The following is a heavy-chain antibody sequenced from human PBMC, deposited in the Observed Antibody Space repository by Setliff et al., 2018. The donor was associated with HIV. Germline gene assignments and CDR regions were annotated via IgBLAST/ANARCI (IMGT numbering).Heavy chain of an antibody. CDR1: GGTFSSYA. Sequence: ASVKVSCKASGGTFSSYAISWVRQAPGQGLEWMGRIIPMFNTANYGQNFQGRVTITADKSTSTAYMELSSLRSDDTAVYYCARDATHTIFGEGGAFDPWGQGTLVTVS. V-gene: IGHV1-69*06. CDR2: IIPMFNTA. D-gene: IGHD3-3*01. J-gene: IGHJ5*02. CDR3: ARDATHTIFGEGGAFDP.